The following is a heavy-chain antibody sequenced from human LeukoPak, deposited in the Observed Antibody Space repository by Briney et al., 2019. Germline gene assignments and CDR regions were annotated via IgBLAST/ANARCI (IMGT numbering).Heavy chain of an antibody. J-gene: IGHJ4*02. CDR2: MNPNSGNT. CDR1: GYTFTSYD. CDR3: ASWWFGELLFTEYDY. V-gene: IGHV1-8*01. Sequence: ASVKVSCKASGYTFTSYDINWVRQATGQGLERMGWMNPNSGNTGYAQKFQGRVTMTRNTSISTAYMELSSLRSEDTAVYYCASWWFGELLFTEYDYWGQGTLVTVSS. D-gene: IGHD3-10*01.